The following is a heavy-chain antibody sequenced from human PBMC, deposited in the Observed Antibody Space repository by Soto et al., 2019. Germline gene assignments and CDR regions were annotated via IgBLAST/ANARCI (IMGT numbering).Heavy chain of an antibody. Sequence: GGSLRLSCAASGFTFSSDGMHWVRQAPGKGLEWVAVISYDGSNKYYADSVKGRFTISRDNSKNTLYLQMNSLRAEDTAVYYCAKDHSGYDPPYYFDYWGQGTLVTVSS. V-gene: IGHV3-30*18. J-gene: IGHJ4*02. CDR2: ISYDGSNK. CDR3: AKDHSGYDPPYYFDY. D-gene: IGHD5-12*01. CDR1: GFTFSSDG.